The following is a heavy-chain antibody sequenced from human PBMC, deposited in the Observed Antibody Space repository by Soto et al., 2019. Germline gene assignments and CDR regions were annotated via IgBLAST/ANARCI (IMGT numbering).Heavy chain of an antibody. Sequence: QVQLQESGPGLVKPSQTLSLTCTVSGGSISSGDYYWRWIRQPPGKVLEWIGYIYYSGSTYYNPPLKSRLTISVDTSRTQFSLKLSSVTAADPAVYYCARQPTYYYDRRWFDPWGQGTLVTVSS. CDR2: IYYSGST. CDR1: GGSISSGDYY. CDR3: ARQPTYYYDRRWFDP. V-gene: IGHV4-30-4*01. J-gene: IGHJ5*02. D-gene: IGHD3-22*01.